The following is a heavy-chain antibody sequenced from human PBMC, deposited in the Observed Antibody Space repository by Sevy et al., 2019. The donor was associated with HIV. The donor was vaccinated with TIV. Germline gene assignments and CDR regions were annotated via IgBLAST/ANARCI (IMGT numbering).Heavy chain of an antibody. J-gene: IGHJ3*02. CDR1: GFTFRTYA. V-gene: IGHV3-23*01. D-gene: IGHD3-22*01. CDR3: AGGRYDSSGSFDALDI. CDR2: ISGSGGDT. Sequence: GGSLRLSCAASGFTFRTYAMSWVRQAPGKGLEWVSDISGSGGDTYYADSVKGRFTISRDNSKNTLYLQMSSLRAEDTALYYCAGGRYDSSGSFDALDIWGQGTMVTVSS.